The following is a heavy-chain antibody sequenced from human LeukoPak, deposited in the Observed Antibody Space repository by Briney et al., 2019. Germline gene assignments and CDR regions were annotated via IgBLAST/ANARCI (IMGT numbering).Heavy chain of an antibody. CDR3: ASRNVSYFDY. D-gene: IGHD1-1*01. J-gene: IGHJ4*02. CDR2: INHSGST. V-gene: IGHV4-34*01. Sequence: SETLSLTCAVYGGSFSGCYWSWIRQPPGKGLEWIGEINHSGSTNYNPSLKSRVTISVDTSKNQFSLKLSSVTAADTAVYYCASRNVSYFDYWGQGTLVTVSS. CDR1: GGSFSGCY.